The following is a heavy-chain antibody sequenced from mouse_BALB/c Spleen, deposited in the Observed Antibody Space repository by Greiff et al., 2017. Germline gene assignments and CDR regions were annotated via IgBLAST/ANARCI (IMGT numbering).Heavy chain of an antibody. CDR3: ARSTWFAY. Sequence: EVKLEESGGGLVQPGGSRKLSCAASGFTFSSFGMHWVRQAPEKGLEWVAYISSGSSTIYYADTVKGRFTISRDNPKNTLFLQMTSLRSEDTAMYYCARSTWFAYWGQGTLVTVSA. J-gene: IGHJ3*01. V-gene: IGHV5-17*02. CDR1: GFTFSSFG. CDR2: ISSGSSTI.